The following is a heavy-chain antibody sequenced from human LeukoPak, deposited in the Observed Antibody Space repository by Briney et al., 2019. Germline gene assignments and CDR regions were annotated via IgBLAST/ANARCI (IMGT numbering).Heavy chain of an antibody. Sequence: GGSLRLSCAASGFTFSSYSMNWVRQAPGKGLEWVSYISSSSSTIYYADSVKGRFTISRDNAKNSLYLQMNSLRAEDTAVYYCARGGELLWFGELLDHFDYWGQGTLVTVSS. J-gene: IGHJ4*02. CDR3: ARGGELLWFGELLDHFDY. CDR1: GFTFSSYS. CDR2: ISSSSSTI. V-gene: IGHV3-48*01. D-gene: IGHD3-10*01.